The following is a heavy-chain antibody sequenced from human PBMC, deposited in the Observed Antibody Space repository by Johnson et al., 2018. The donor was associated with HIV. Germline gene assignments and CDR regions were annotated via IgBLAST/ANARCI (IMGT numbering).Heavy chain of an antibody. D-gene: IGHD3-16*01. CDR1: GFTFSSYW. CDR2: INWNGETT. Sequence: VQLVESGGGLVQPGGSLRLSCAASGFTFSSYWMSWVRQAPGKGLEWVSGINWNGETTGYADSVKGRFTISRDSAKNFLYLQMNSLKTEDTAVYYCTTDLIVVIPIGAFDVWGQGTTVTVAP. CDR3: TTDLIVVIPIGAFDV. V-gene: IGHV3-20*04. J-gene: IGHJ3*01.